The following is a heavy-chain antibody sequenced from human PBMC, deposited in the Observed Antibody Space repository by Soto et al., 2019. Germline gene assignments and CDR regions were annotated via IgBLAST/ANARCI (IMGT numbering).Heavy chain of an antibody. V-gene: IGHV3-23*01. CDR1: GFTFSSYA. CDR2: ISGSGGST. Sequence: GGSLRLSCAASGFTFSSYAMSWVRQAPGKGLEWVSAISGSGGSTYYADSVKGRFTISRDNSKNTLYLQMNSLRAEDTAVYYCAKSENQLLPQHYYYYGMDVWGQGTTVTVSS. CDR3: AKSENQLLPQHYYYYGMDV. D-gene: IGHD2-2*01. J-gene: IGHJ6*02.